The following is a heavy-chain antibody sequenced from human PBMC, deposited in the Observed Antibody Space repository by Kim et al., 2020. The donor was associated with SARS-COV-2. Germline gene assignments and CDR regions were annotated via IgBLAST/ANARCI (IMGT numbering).Heavy chain of an antibody. J-gene: IGHJ6*02. CDR2: IYYSGST. D-gene: IGHD3-10*01. V-gene: IGHV4-59*01. CDR1: GGSISSYY. CDR3: ARDRLHYYGSGSYYLKGFALAHYYYYGMDV. Sequence: LETLSLTCTVSGGSISSYYWSWIRQPPGKGLEWIGYIYYSGSTNYNPSLKSRVTISVDTSKNQFSLKLSSVTAADTAVYYCARDRLHYYGSGSYYLKGFALAHYYYYGMDVWGQGTTVTVSS.